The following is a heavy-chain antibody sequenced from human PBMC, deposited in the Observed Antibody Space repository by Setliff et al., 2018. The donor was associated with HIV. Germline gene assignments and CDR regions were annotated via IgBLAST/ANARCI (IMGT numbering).Heavy chain of an antibody. J-gene: IGHJ5*02. V-gene: IGHV3-49*04. CDR2: IRSKDYGGTT. D-gene: IGHD5-12*01. CDR3: TTEDPWLRFGH. Sequence: GGSLRLSCTASGFTFRDYAMSWVRQAPGKGLEWVGLIRSKDYGGTTVYAASAKGRFTISRDDSKSRAYLQMDSLKTEDTAVYYCTTEDPWLRFGHWGQGTLVTVSS. CDR1: GFTFRDYA.